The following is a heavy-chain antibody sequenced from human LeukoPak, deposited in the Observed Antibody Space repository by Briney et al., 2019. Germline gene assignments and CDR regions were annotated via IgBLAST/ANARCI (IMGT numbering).Heavy chain of an antibody. CDR2: ISSSSSTI. J-gene: IGHJ4*02. CDR3: ARVGPLVPAAPYFDY. D-gene: IGHD2-2*01. Sequence: SGGSLRLSCAASGFTFSSYSMNWVRQAPGKGLEWVSYISSSSSTIYYADSVKGRFTISRDNAKNSLYLQMNSLRAEDTAVYYCARVGPLVPAAPYFDYWGQGTLVTVSS. V-gene: IGHV3-48*01. CDR1: GFTFSSYS.